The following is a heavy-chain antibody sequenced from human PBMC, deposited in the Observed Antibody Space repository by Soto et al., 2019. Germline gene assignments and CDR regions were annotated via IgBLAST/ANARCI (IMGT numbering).Heavy chain of an antibody. V-gene: IGHV3-33*01. J-gene: IGHJ4*02. CDR2: IWYDGSNK. Sequence: QVQLGESGGGVGQPGWSLRLSCAASGFTFSTYGMHWVRQAPGKGLEWVAVIWYDGSNKYYADSVKGRFTISRDNSKNTLYLQMNSLRAEDTAVYYCARDGSGSTHQFDSWGQGTLVTVSS. CDR3: ARDGSGSTHQFDS. CDR1: GFTFSTYG. D-gene: IGHD1-26*01.